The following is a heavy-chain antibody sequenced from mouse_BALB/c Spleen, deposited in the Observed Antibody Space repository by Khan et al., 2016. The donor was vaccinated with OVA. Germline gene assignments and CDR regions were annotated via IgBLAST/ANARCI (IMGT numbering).Heavy chain of an antibody. D-gene: IGHD2-14*01. J-gene: IGHJ4*01. Sequence: QVQLKQSGAELARPGASVKMSCKASGYTFTSNTMHWVKQRPGQGLEWIGYINPRSSYTNYNQKFKDMATLTADKSSSTAYMQLSSLTFEDSAVXYCARRTTGYAMDYWGQGTSVTVSS. V-gene: IGHV1-4*01. CDR2: INPRSSYT. CDR3: ARRTTGYAMDY. CDR1: GYTFTSNT.